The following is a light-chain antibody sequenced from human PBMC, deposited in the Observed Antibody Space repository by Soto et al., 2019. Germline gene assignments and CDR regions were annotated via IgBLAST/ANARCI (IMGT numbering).Light chain of an antibody. CDR3: CSYAGSVV. CDR1: SSDVGSYNL. J-gene: IGLJ2*01. CDR2: EVS. V-gene: IGLV2-23*02. Sequence: QSALTQPASVSGSPGQSITISCTGTSSDVGSYNLVSWYQQHPGKAPKLMIYEVSKRPSGVSNRFSGSKSGNTASLTISGLQAEYEADYYCCSYAGSVVFGGGTKLTVL.